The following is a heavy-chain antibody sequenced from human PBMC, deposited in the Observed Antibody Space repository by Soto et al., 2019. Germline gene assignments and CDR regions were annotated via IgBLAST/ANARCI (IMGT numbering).Heavy chain of an antibody. Sequence: EVQLVESGGGLVQPGGSLRLSCAASGFTFSSYSMNWVRQAPGKGLEWISYISYSRSSIQYADSVKGRFTISRDNAKNSLYLQMSSLRDEDTAVYYCARAGAGTGYWGQGTRVTVAS. D-gene: IGHD3-10*01. CDR1: GFTFSSYS. CDR2: ISYSRSSI. CDR3: ARAGAGTGY. V-gene: IGHV3-48*02. J-gene: IGHJ4*02.